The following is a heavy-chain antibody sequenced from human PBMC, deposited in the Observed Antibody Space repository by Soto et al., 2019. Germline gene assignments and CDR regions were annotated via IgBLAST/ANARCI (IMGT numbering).Heavy chain of an antibody. J-gene: IGHJ6*02. CDR3: ARDLLTVTPTTTFYGMDV. Sequence: CRASGFNFVSLSIHRISQATGKGLEWVSSISSSSSYIYYADSVKGRFTISRDNAKNSLYLQMNSLRAEDTAVYYCARDLLTVTPTTTFYGMDVWGQGTTVTVSS. D-gene: IGHD4-17*01. CDR2: ISSSSSYI. V-gene: IGHV3-21*01. CDR1: GFNFVSLS.